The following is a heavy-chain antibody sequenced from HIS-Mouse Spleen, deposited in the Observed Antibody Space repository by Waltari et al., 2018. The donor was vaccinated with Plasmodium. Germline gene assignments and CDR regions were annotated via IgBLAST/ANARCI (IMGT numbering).Heavy chain of an antibody. D-gene: IGHD3-9*01. Sequence: EVQLVESGGGLVKPGGSLRLSCAASEFTFSSYRMNWVRQAPGKGLECVSSISSSSSYIYYADSVKGRFTISRDNAKNSLYLQMNSLRAEDTAVYYCAREDILTGYYNDYWYFDLWGRGTLVTVSS. CDR2: ISSSSSYI. CDR3: AREDILTGYYNDYWYFDL. V-gene: IGHV3-21*01. CDR1: EFTFSSYR. J-gene: IGHJ2*01.